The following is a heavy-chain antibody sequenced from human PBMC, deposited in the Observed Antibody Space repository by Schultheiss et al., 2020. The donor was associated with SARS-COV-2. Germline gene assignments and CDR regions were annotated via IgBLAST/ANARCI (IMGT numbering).Heavy chain of an antibody. J-gene: IGHJ4*02. Sequence: GESLKISCISSGFTFGDNAMSWFRQAPGKGLEWVGFMRSKAYSGETQYAASVRGRFTISRDDSDTIAYLQMSGLKTEDTAVYYCARPLGGGYRSPHDYWGQGTLVTVSS. D-gene: IGHD5-12*01. CDR1: GFTFGDNA. CDR2: MRSKAYSGET. V-gene: IGHV3-49*03. CDR3: ARPLGGGYRSPHDY.